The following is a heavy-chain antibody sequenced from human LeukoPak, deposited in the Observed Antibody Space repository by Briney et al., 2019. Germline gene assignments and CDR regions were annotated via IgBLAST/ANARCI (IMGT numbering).Heavy chain of an antibody. CDR2: IYPGESDT. CDR3: ARSPGGGLFWSGYFNWFDP. J-gene: IGHJ5*02. D-gene: IGHD3-3*01. CDR1: GYSFTSYW. V-gene: IGHV5-51*01. Sequence: GESLKISCKGSGYSFTSYWIGWVRQMPGKGLEWMGIIYPGESDTRYSPSFQGQVTISADKSISTAYLQWSSLKASDTPMYYCARSPGGGLFWSGYFNWFDPWGQGTLVTVSS.